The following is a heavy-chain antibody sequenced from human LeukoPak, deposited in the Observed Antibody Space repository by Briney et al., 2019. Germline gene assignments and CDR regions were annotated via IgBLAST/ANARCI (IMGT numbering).Heavy chain of an antibody. CDR1: GYSISSGYY. D-gene: IGHD2-2*01. CDR2: IYHSGIT. Sequence: PSETLSLTCAVSGYSISSGYYWGWIRQPPGKGLEWIGNIYHSGITYYNPSLKSRVTISVDTSKNQFSLKLSSVTAADTAAHYCARLDCSSTICYGGHNWFDPWGQGTLVTVSS. V-gene: IGHV4-38-2*01. CDR3: ARLDCSSTICYGGHNWFDP. J-gene: IGHJ5*02.